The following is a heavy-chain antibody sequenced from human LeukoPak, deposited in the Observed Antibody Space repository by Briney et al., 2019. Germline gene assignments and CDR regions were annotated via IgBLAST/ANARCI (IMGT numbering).Heavy chain of an antibody. CDR1: EFSVGSNY. V-gene: IGHV3-23*01. J-gene: IGHJ6*03. CDR2: ISGSGGST. Sequence: GGSLRLSCAASEFSVGSNYMTWVRQAPGKGLEWVSAISGSGGSTYYADSVKGRFTISRDNSRNTLYLQMTGLRAEDTAVYYCAKKGGATRPDYYMGVWGKGTTVTVSS. D-gene: IGHD1-26*01. CDR3: AKKGGATRPDYYMGV.